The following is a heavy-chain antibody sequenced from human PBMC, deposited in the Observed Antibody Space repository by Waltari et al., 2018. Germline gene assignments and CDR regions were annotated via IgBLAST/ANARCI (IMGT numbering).Heavy chain of an antibody. J-gene: IGHJ1*01. CDR1: GFDFGIYA. D-gene: IGHD3-22*01. V-gene: IGHV3-30-3*01. Sequence: QVQLVESGGGVVQPGRSLRLSCAASGFDFGIYAMHWVRQAPGKGLEWVAFMSCDGNNKYFGDSVRGRFSISRDNSKNTLFLDLNSLRVEDTAVYYCARVSRPHYDNSGAYYEYWGQGTLVTVSS. CDR3: ARVSRPHYDNSGAYYEY. CDR2: MSCDGNNK.